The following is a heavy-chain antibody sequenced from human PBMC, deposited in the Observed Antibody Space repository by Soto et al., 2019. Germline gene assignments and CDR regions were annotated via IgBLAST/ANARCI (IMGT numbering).Heavy chain of an antibody. J-gene: IGHJ6*02. V-gene: IGHV1-46*01. CDR1: GYTFTSYY. D-gene: IGHD5-18*01. CDR2: INPSGGST. CDR3: ARDRAGYSYGYMDYYYGMDV. Sequence: GASVKVSCKASGYTFTSYYMHWVRQAPGQGLEWMGIINPSGGSTSYAQKFQGRVTMTRDTSTSTVYMELSSLRSEDTAVYHCARDRAGYSYGYMDYYYGMDVWGQGTTVTVSS.